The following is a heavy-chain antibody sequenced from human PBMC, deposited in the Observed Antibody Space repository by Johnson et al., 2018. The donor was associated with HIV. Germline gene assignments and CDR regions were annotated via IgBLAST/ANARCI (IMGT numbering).Heavy chain of an antibody. CDR1: GFTFSSYA. D-gene: IGHD1-26*01. V-gene: IGHV3-30*04. CDR3: ARDPSTCSYRAFDI. J-gene: IGHJ3*02. Sequence: QVQLVESGGGVVQPGRSLRLSCAASGFTFSSYAMHWVRQAPGKGLEWVADISHDGSDKYYGDSVKGRFTISRDNSKNTLYLQMNSLRAEDTAVYYCARDPSTCSYRAFDIWGQGTMVTVSS. CDR2: ISHDGSDK.